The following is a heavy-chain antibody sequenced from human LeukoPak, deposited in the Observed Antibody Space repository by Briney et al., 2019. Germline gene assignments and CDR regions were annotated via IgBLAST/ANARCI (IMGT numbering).Heavy chain of an antibody. J-gene: IGHJ3*02. CDR2: IYSSGST. V-gene: IGHV4-4*07. Sequence: PSETLSLTCTVSGGSISNYYWIWIRQPAGKGLEWIGRIYSSGSTNCNATLKSRVTMSVDASKNQFSLKLSSVTAADTAVYYCARVNLGAFDIWGQGTMVTVSS. CDR3: ARVNLGAFDI. D-gene: IGHD1-14*01. CDR1: GGSISNYY.